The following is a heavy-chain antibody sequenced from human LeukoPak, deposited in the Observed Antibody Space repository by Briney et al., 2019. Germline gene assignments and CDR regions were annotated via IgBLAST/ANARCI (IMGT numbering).Heavy chain of an antibody. D-gene: IGHD2-2*01. Sequence: SETLSLTCTVSGGSISSGDYYWSWIRQPPGKGLEWIGYFYYSGSTYYNPSLKSRVTISVDTAKNQFSVKLSSVTAADTAVYYCASFWVGYCSSTSCFRPDYWGQGTLVTVSS. V-gene: IGHV4-30-4*01. CDR1: GGSISSGDYY. CDR2: FYYSGST. J-gene: IGHJ4*02. CDR3: ASFWVGYCSSTSCFRPDY.